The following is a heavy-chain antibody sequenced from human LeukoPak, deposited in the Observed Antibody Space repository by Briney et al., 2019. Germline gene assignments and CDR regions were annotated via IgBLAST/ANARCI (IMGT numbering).Heavy chain of an antibody. J-gene: IGHJ3*02. D-gene: IGHD2-21*01. V-gene: IGHV3-64*01. CDR2: TSSIGGST. Sequence: PGRSLSLSSAASGTTLSSYTMDCVRRAPGKGLEYVSATSSIGGSTYYANSVKGRFSISRDNSKNTLYLQMGSLRAEHMAVYYCARACDRPDAFDIWGQGTMVTVSS. CDR3: ARACDRPDAFDI. CDR1: GTTLSSYT.